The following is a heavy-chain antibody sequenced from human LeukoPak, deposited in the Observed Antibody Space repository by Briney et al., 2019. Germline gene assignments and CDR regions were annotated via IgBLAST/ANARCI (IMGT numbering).Heavy chain of an antibody. D-gene: IGHD3-3*01. CDR1: GGSISGYY. J-gene: IGHJ5*02. CDR3: ARGVFGVVIGSYNWFDP. V-gene: IGHV4-4*08. Sequence: SETLSLTCTVSGGSISGYYWSWIRQPPGKGLEWIGRIYAPGSTNYNPSLKSRVSISVDTSKNQFSLKLSSVTAADTAVYYCARGVFGVVIGSYNWFDPWGRGTLVTVSS. CDR2: IYAPGST.